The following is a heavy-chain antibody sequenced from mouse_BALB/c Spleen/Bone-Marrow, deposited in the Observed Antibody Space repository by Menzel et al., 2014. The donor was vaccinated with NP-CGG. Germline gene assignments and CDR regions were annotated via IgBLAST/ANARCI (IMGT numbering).Heavy chain of an antibody. CDR1: GFTFSSFG. CDR3: VRSYDSYAMAF. CDR2: ISSGSSTV. J-gene: IGHJ4*01. V-gene: IGHV5-17*02. D-gene: IGHD2-10*02. Sequence: DVHLVESGGGLAQPGGSRKLSCAASGFTFSSFGMHWVRQAPEKGLEWVAYISSGSSTVYYADTVKGRYTISRDNPKNILSLQMTSLRSEDTAMYYCVRSYDSYAMAFWGQGTSVTVSS.